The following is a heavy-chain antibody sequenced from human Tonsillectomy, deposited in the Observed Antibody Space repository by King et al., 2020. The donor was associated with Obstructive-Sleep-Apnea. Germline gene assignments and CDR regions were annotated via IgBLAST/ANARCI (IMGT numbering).Heavy chain of an antibody. J-gene: IGHJ5*02. Sequence: QLQESGPGLVKPSETLSLTCTVSGGSISSYYWSWIRQPAGKGLEWIGRIYTSGSTNYNPSLKSRVTMSVDTSKNPFSLKLSSVTAADTAVYYCARGYCSGGSCVSYNWFDPWGQGTLVTVSS. D-gene: IGHD2-15*01. CDR2: IYTSGST. CDR1: GGSISSYY. CDR3: ARGYCSGGSCVSYNWFDP. V-gene: IGHV4-4*07.